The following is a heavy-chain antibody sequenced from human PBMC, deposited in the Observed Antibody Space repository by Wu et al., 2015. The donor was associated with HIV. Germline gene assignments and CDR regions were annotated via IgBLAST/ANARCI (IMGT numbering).Heavy chain of an antibody. CDR2: IIPIFGTA. CDR1: GGTFSSYA. V-gene: IGHV1-69*01. D-gene: IGHD4-11*01. J-gene: IGHJ6*03. Sequence: QIHLVQSGAEVKKPGSSVKVSCKASGGTFSSYAISWVRQAPGQGLEWMGGIIPIFGTANYAQKFQGRVTITADESTSTAYMELSSLRSEDTAVYYCARVGTVTTDYYYYMDVWGKGTTVTVSS. CDR3: ARVGTVTTDYYYYMDV.